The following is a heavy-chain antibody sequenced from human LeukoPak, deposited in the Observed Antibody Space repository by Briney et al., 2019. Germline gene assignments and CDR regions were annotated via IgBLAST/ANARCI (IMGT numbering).Heavy chain of an antibody. CDR2: INHSGST. CDR3: ARVVGTTGIIWFDP. J-gene: IGHJ5*02. Sequence: PSETLPLTCAVYGGSFSGYYWSWIRQPPGKGLEWIGEINHSGSTNYNPSLKSRVTISVDTSKNQFSLKLSSVTAADTAVYYCARVVGTTGIIWFDPWGQGTLVTVSS. D-gene: IGHD1-1*01. V-gene: IGHV4-34*01. CDR1: GGSFSGYY.